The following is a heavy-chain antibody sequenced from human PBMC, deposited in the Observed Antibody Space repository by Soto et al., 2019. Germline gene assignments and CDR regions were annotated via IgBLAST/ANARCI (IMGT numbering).Heavy chain of an antibody. D-gene: IGHD6-19*01. Sequence: SETLSLTCAVSGYSISSGYYWGWSRQPPGKGLEWIGSIYHSGSTYYNPSLKSRVTISVDTSKNQFALKLSSVTAADTAVYYCARGEYSSGWHDAFDIWGQGTMVTVSS. CDR3: ARGEYSSGWHDAFDI. J-gene: IGHJ3*02. V-gene: IGHV4-38-2*01. CDR2: IYHSGST. CDR1: GYSISSGYY.